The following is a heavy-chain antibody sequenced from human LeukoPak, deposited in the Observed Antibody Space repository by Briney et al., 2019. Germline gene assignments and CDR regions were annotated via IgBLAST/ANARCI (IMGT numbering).Heavy chain of an antibody. V-gene: IGHV3-7*01. J-gene: IGHJ3*02. D-gene: IGHD3-16*01. CDR1: GFTFSSNW. Sequence: PGGSLRLSCAASGFTFSSNWMSWVRQAPGKGLEWVANIKQDGSEKYYIDSVKGRFTISRDNAKNSLYLQMNSLRAEDTAVYYCARGGGTVDIWGQGTMVTVSS. CDR3: ARGGGTVDI. CDR2: IKQDGSEK.